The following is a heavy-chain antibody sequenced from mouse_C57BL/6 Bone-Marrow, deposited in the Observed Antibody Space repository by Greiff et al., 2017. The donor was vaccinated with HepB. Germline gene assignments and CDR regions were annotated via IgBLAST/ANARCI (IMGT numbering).Heavy chain of an antibody. CDR3: ARELGQAFAY. CDR2: ISSGSSTI. J-gene: IGHJ3*01. CDR1: GFTFSDYG. V-gene: IGHV5-17*01. Sequence: VQLKESGGGLVKPGGSLKLSCAASGFTFSDYGMHWVRQAPEKGLEWVAYISSGSSTIYYADTVKGRFTISRDNAKNTLFLQMTSLRSEDTAMYYCARELGQAFAYWGQGTLVTVSA. D-gene: IGHD4-1*01.